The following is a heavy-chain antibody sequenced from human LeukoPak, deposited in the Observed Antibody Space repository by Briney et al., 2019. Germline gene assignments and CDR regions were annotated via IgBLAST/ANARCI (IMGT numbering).Heavy chain of an antibody. CDR3: ARHSWRGYSYAGIDY. V-gene: IGHV5-51*01. CDR1: GYSFTNYW. Sequence: GESLKISCKGSGYSFTNYWIGWVRQMPGKGLEWMGIIYPGDSDTRYSPSFQGQVTIPADKSISTAYLQWSSLKASDTAMYYCARHSWRGYSYAGIDYWGQGTLVTVSS. CDR2: IYPGDSDT. J-gene: IGHJ4*02. D-gene: IGHD5-18*01.